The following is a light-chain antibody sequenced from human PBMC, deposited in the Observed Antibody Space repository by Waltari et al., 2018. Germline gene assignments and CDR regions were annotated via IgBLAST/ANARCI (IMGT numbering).Light chain of an antibody. J-gene: IGKJ5*01. V-gene: IGKV1-39*01. Sequence: DIQMTQSPSSVSASGGDSATITCRASQSISSYLNCYKQKPGKAPKLLIYAASSLQSGVPSRVRGSGSGTDFTLTISSLQREDFATYYCQQSYSSPPITFGQGTRLEIK. CDR1: QSISSY. CDR3: QQSYSSPPIT. CDR2: AAS.